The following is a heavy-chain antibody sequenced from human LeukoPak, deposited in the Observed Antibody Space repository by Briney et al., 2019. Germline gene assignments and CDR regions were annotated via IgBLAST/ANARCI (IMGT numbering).Heavy chain of an antibody. J-gene: IGHJ6*02. Sequence: PSETLSLTCTVSGXSISSYYWSWIRQPPGKGLEWIGYFFYSGSTNYNPSLKSRVTISVDTSKNQFSLKLSSVTAADTAVYYCARDGGYYYDSSAYYYYYGMDVWGQGTTVTVSS. V-gene: IGHV4-59*01. CDR2: FFYSGST. CDR1: GXSISSYY. D-gene: IGHD3-22*01. CDR3: ARDGGYYYDSSAYYYYYGMDV.